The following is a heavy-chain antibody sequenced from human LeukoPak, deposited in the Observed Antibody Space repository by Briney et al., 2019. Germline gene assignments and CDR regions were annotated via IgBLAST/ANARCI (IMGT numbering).Heavy chain of an antibody. V-gene: IGHV1-2*02. J-gene: IGHJ3*02. CDR2: INPNSGDT. Sequence: GASVKVSCKASGYTFTGYYMHWVRQAPGQGLEWTGWINPNSGDTNYAQKFQGRVTMTRDTSISTAYMELSRLRSDDTAVYYCARDFDLGFTVPLERAFDIWGQGTMVTVSS. CDR1: GYTFTGYY. CDR3: ARDFDLGFTVPLERAFDI. D-gene: IGHD4-17*01.